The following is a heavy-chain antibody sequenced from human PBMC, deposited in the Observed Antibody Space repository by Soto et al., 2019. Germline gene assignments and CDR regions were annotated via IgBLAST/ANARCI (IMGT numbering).Heavy chain of an antibody. CDR3: VKDHPALEY. CDR1: GFTFSDYA. V-gene: IGHV3-64D*06. J-gene: IGHJ4*01. CDR2: IRSDGDRI. Sequence: GGSLRLSCSASGFTFSDYAMHWVRQVPGKGPEYVSVIRSDGDRIYYADSVKGRFTISRDNSKNTLFLQMNSLRPEDTAMYYCVKDHPALEYWGHGTRVTVSS.